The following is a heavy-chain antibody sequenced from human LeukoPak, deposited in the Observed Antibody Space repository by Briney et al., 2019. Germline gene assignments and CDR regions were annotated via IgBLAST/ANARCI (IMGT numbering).Heavy chain of an antibody. D-gene: IGHD5-24*01. Sequence: GGFLRLSCAASGFTFNTYAMNWVRQAPGKGLEWVSVIIGNGGDIHYAGSVRGRFTISRDNSKNTLYLQMNSLRVEDTAVYYCAKARNPDGRYSIDFSGPGTLVTVYS. V-gene: IGHV3-23*01. CDR1: GFTFNTYA. CDR2: IIGNGGDI. J-gene: IGHJ4*02. CDR3: AKARNPDGRYSIDF.